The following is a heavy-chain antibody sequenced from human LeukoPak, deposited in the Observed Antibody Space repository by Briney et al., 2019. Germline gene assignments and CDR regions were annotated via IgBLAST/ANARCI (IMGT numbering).Heavy chain of an antibody. Sequence: SETLSLTCTVSSGSISSSNFYWGWFRQPPGKGLEWIGSIFYSGSTYYNPSLKSRVTISVDTSKNQFSLKLSSVTAAETAIYYCARSVFLMIDAYDFWGQGTLVAVSS. CDR3: ARSVFLMIDAYDF. CDR2: IFYSGST. CDR1: SGSISSSNFY. V-gene: IGHV4-39*01. D-gene: IGHD2-2*01. J-gene: IGHJ4*02.